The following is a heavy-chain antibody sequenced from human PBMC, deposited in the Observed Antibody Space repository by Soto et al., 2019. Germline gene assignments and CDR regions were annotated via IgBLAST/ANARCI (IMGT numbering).Heavy chain of an antibody. V-gene: IGHV3-11*01. CDR3: ARQRGYYDSSGLDY. CDR2: ISGGGGSTI. CDR1: TVSFSDYY. D-gene: IGHD3-22*01. Sequence: PGGSLRLSCAASTVSFSDYYMTWIRQAPGKGLEWLSYISGGGGSTIQYADSVKGRFTISRDNAKKSLYLQMNSLRAEDTAVYYCARQRGYYDSSGLDYWGQGTLVTVS. J-gene: IGHJ4*02.